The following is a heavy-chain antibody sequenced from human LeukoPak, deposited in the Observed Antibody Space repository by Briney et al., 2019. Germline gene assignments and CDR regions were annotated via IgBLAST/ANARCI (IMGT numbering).Heavy chain of an antibody. Sequence: SCKAPGGTFSDHALSWVRQAPGKGLEWVGVISYDGFNKYYTDSVKGRLTISRDNSKNILYLQMNSLRSEDTAVYYCAKALSPDEAFDFWGQGTMVTVSS. J-gene: IGHJ3*01. CDR2: ISYDGFNK. V-gene: IGHV3-30*04. CDR1: GGTFSDHA. CDR3: AKALSPDEAFDF.